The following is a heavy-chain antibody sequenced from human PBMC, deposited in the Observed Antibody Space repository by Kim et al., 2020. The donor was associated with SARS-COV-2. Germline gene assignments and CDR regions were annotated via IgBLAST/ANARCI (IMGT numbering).Heavy chain of an antibody. CDR1: GDSIISTKYY. D-gene: IGHD3-10*01. Sequence: SETLSLTCSVSGDSIISTKYYWSRIRQPPGKGLEWIGYIYYSGSAYYNPSLKSRVTISVDTSKNQFSLMLDSLTAADTAVYYCARTESWFDPWGPGILVTVSS. CDR2: IYYSGSA. J-gene: IGHJ5*02. V-gene: IGHV4-30-4*01. CDR3: ARTESWFDP.